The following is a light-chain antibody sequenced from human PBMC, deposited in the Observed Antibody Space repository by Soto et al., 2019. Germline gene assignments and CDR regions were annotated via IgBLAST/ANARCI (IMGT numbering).Light chain of an antibody. CDR2: DAS. V-gene: IGKV1-5*01. CDR3: QQYDSYPWT. CDR1: QSIDRW. Sequence: DIQMTQSPSTLPASVGDRVTITCRASQSIDRWLAWYQQRPGKAPKLLIYDASSLESGVPLRFSGSGSGTEFTLTISSLQPDDLATYYCQQYDSYPWTFGQGTKVDTK. J-gene: IGKJ1*01.